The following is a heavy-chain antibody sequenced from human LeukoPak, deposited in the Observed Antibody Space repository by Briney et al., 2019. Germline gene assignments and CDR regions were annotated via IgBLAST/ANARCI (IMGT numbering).Heavy chain of an antibody. CDR2: IQQHGSET. V-gene: IGHV3-7*01. CDR3: ATYSSSNGREFQY. CDR1: GFTFSNYW. Sequence: GGSLRLSCEGSGFTFSNYWMSWVRQAPGKGLEWVANIQQHGSETYYGDSVKGRFTISRDNAKNSLYLQMNSLRAEDTAVYYCATYSSSNGREFQYWGQGTLVAVSS. J-gene: IGHJ1*01. D-gene: IGHD2-2*01.